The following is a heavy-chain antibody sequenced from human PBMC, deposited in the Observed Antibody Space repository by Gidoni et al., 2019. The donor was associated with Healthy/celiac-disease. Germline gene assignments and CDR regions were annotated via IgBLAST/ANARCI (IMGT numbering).Heavy chain of an antibody. CDR2: IWYDGSNK. Sequence: QVQLVEAGGGVVQPGRSLRLSCAASGFPFISYGMHWVRQAPGKGLEWVAVIWYDGSNKYYADSVKGRFTISRDNSKNTLYLQMNSLRAEDTAVYYCARGGAAAGRFDDAFDIWGQGTMVTVSS. CDR3: ARGGAAAGRFDDAFDI. D-gene: IGHD6-13*01. V-gene: IGHV3-33*01. CDR1: GFPFISYG. J-gene: IGHJ3*02.